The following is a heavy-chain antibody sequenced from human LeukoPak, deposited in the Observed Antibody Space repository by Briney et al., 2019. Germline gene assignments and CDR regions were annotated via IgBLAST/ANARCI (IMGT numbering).Heavy chain of an antibody. CDR2: IYPGDSDT. V-gene: IGHV5-51*01. CDR3: ARLRSIAAAGNWFDP. D-gene: IGHD6-13*01. Sequence: GESLKISCKGSGYSFTSYWIGWVRQMPGKGLEWMGIIYPGDSDTRYSPSSQGQVTISADKSISTAYLQWSSLKASDTAMYYCARLRSIAAAGNWFDPWGQGTLVTVSS. J-gene: IGHJ5*02. CDR1: GYSFTSYW.